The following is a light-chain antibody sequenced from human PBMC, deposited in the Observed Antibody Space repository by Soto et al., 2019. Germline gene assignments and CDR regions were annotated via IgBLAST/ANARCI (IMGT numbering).Light chain of an antibody. J-gene: IGLJ1*01. CDR3: TSYAGGNNV. CDR1: SSDVGGYNY. V-gene: IGLV2-8*01. Sequence: QSALTQPPSASGSPGQSVTISCTGTSSDVGGYNYVSWYHQYPDKVPKLMIYEVNKRPSGVPDRFSGSKSGNTASLTISGLQADDEADYYCTSYAGGNNVFGTGTKVTVL. CDR2: EVN.